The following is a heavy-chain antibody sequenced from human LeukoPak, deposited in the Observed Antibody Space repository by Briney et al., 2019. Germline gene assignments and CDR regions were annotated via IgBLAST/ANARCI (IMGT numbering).Heavy chain of an antibody. V-gene: IGHV3-30*04. J-gene: IGHJ4*02. CDR2: ISYDGSNK. CDR1: GFTFSSYA. Sequence: GGSLRLSCAASGFTFSSYAMHWVRQAPGKGLEWVAVISYDGSNKYYADSVKGRFTTSRDNSKNTLYLQMNSLRAEDTAVYYCARANSREGAVANYWGQGTLVTVSS. D-gene: IGHD6-19*01. CDR3: ARANSREGAVANY.